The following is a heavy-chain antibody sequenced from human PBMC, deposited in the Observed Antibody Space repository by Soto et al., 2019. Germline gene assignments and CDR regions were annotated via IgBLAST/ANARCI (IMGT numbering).Heavy chain of an antibody. CDR3: AKGGYNYGFLFDC. CDR2: IGGSGTTI. Sequence: GGSLRLSCVASGFPFSAYAMNWVRQTPGKGLEWVCGIGGSGTTIYCADSVKGRSTISRDNFGNTMYLQMNSVRVEDTAVYYCAKGGYNYGFLFDCWGQGTLVTVSS. J-gene: IGHJ4*02. CDR1: GFPFSAYA. V-gene: IGHV3-23*01. D-gene: IGHD5-18*01.